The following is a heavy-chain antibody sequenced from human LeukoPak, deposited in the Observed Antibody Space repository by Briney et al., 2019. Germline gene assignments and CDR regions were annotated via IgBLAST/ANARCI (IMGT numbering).Heavy chain of an antibody. D-gene: IGHD3-22*01. CDR1: GGSISSGSYY. CDR3: ARTPYYYDSSGSRLMNWYFDL. Sequence: SETLSLTCTVSGGSISSGSYYWSWIRQPAGKGLEWIGYIYYSGSTNYNPSLKSRVTISVDTSKNQFSLKLSSVTAADTAVYYCARTPYYYDSSGSRLMNWYFDLWGRGTLVTVSS. V-gene: IGHV4-61*10. J-gene: IGHJ2*01. CDR2: IYYSGST.